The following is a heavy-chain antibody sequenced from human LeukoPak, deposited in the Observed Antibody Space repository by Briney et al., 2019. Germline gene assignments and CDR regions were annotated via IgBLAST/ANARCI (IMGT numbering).Heavy chain of an antibody. Sequence: ASVKVSCKASGYTFTNYGISWVRQAPGQGLEWMGWISAYNGNTKYAQELQGRVTVTTDTSTSTAYMELRSLRSDDTAVYYCARSLGNDFWSGPRWFDPWGQGTLVTVSS. CDR3: ARSLGNDFWSGPRWFDP. D-gene: IGHD3-3*01. J-gene: IGHJ5*02. CDR1: GYTFTNYG. V-gene: IGHV1-18*01. CDR2: ISAYNGNT.